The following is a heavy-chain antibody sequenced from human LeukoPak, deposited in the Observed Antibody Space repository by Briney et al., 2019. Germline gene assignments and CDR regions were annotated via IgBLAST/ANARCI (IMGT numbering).Heavy chain of an antibody. J-gene: IGHJ6*02. CDR2: INPNSGGT. D-gene: IGHD2-2*01. CDR3: ARNIVVVPAAMGRNYYYYYGMDV. Sequence: ASVKVSCKASGYTFTGYYMHWVRQAPGQGLEWMGWINPNSGGTSYAQKFQGRVTMTRDTSISTAYMELSRLRSDDTAVYYCARNIVVVPAAMGRNYYYYYGMDVWGQGTTVTVSS. CDR1: GYTFTGYY. V-gene: IGHV1-2*02.